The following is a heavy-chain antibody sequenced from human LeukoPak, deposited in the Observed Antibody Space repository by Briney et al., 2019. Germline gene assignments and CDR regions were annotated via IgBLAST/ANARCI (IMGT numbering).Heavy chain of an antibody. CDR1: GFTFGDYA. V-gene: IGHV3-49*04. Sequence: HTGGSLRLSCTASGFTFGDYAMSWVRQAPGKGLEWVGFIRSKAYGGTTEYAASVKGRFTISRDDSKSIAYLQMNSLKTEDTAVYYCTRLVAYNYYYYMDVWGKGTTVTISS. CDR3: TRLVAYNYYYYMDV. D-gene: IGHD5-12*01. CDR2: IRSKAYGGTT. J-gene: IGHJ6*03.